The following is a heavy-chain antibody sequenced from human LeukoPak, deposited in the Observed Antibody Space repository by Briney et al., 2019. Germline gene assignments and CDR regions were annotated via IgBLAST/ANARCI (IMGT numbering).Heavy chain of an antibody. V-gene: IGHV3-33*01. CDR1: GFTFSGFG. CDR3: ARGAGGHPGQWLDPFFDL. Sequence: GGSLRLSCAASGFTFSGFGMHWVRQAPGKGLEWVALIWSDGSKKYHADSAKGRLTISRDNSKNTLYLQMNSLTVEDTAVYYCARGAGGHPGQWLDPFFDLWGQGTLVTVSS. D-gene: IGHD6-19*01. CDR2: IWSDGSKK. J-gene: IGHJ4*02.